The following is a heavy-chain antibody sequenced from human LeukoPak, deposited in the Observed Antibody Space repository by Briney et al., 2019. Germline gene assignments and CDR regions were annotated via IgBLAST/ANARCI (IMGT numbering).Heavy chain of an antibody. CDR1: GGSISSSNCY. CDR3: VRHSTIVTERWFDP. Sequence: SETLSLTCPVSGGSISSSNCYWGWIRQPPGKGLEWIGSIYYSGSTYYNPSLKSRVTISVDTSNNQFSLKLSPVTAADTAMYYCVRHSTIVTERWFDPWGQGTLVTVSS. J-gene: IGHJ5*02. D-gene: IGHD2-21*01. V-gene: IGHV4-39*01. CDR2: IYYSGST.